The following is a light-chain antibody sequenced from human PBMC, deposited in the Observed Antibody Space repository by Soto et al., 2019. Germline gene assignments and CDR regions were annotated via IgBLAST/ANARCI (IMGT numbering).Light chain of an antibody. J-gene: IGLJ1*01. CDR2: EVS. Sequence: QSALTQPASVSGSPGQSITISCTGTSSDVGGYNYVSWYQQHPGKAPKLMIYEVSNRPSGVSNRFSGSKSGNTASLTISGLQAEDEADYYCSSYTSSNTLVVFGTGTKFAVL. V-gene: IGLV2-14*01. CDR1: SSDVGGYNY. CDR3: SSYTSSNTLVV.